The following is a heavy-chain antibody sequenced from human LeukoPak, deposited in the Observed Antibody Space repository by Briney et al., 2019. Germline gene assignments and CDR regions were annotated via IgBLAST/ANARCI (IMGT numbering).Heavy chain of an antibody. D-gene: IGHD2-8*01. CDR3: ARATEYCTNGVCYTSDYYYGMDV. Sequence: SETLSLTCAVYGGSFSGYYWSWIRQPAGKGLEWIGRIYTSGSTNYNPSLKSRVTMSVDTSKNQFSLKLSSVTAADTAVYYCARATEYCTNGVCYTSDYYYGMDVWGQGTTVTVSS. CDR2: IYTSGST. CDR1: GGSFSGYY. J-gene: IGHJ6*02. V-gene: IGHV4-59*10.